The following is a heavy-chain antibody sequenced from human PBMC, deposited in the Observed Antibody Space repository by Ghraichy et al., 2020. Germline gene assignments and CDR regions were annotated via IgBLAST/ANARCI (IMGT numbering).Heavy chain of an antibody. CDR2: FDPEDGET. V-gene: IGHV1-24*01. D-gene: IGHD6-19*01. J-gene: IGHJ4*02. CDR3: ATDQPRTLYSSGSMPFDY. Sequence: ASVKVSCKVSGYTLTELSMHWVRQAPGKGLEWMGGFDPEDGETIYAQKFQGRVTMTEDTSTDTAYMELSSLRSEDTAVYYCATDQPRTLYSSGSMPFDYWGQGTLVTVSS. CDR1: GYTLTELS.